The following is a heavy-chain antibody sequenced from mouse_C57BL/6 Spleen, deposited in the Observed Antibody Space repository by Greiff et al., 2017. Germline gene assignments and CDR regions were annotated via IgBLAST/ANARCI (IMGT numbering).Heavy chain of an antibody. V-gene: IGHV5-17*01. Sequence: EVQLVESGGGLVKPGGSLKLSCAASGFTFSDYGMHWVRQAPEKGLEWVAYISSGSSTNYFADTVKGRFTISRVNAKNTLFLQMTSLRSEDTAMYYFARSDYDGYYFDYWGQGTTLTVSS. CDR1: GFTFSDYG. D-gene: IGHD2-4*01. CDR2: ISSGSSTN. J-gene: IGHJ2*01. CDR3: ARSDYDGYYFDY.